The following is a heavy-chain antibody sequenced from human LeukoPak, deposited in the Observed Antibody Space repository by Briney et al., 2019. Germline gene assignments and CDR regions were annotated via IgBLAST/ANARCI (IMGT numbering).Heavy chain of an antibody. J-gene: IGHJ4*02. D-gene: IGHD3-16*01. CDR3: ARGPAGDPFDH. CDR2: ITGSGGNT. V-gene: IGHV3-23*01. CDR1: GFTFSSYA. Sequence: PGGSLRLSCAASGFTFSSYAMNWVRQAPGKGLEWVSAITGSGGNTYSADSVKGRFTISRDNAKNSLYLQMSSLRVEDTAVYYCARGPAGDPFDHWGQGTLVTVSS.